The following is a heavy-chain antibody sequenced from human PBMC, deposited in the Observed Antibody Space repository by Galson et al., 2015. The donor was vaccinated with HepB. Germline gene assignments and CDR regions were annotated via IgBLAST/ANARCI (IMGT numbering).Heavy chain of an antibody. Sequence: SLRLSCAASGFKFDDYVMHWVRQAPGKGLEWVSGISWNSGYIGYADSVKGRFTISRDNAKNSLYLQMNSLRPEDTALYYCAKSDSGYDWTVEYWGQGTLVTVSS. V-gene: IGHV3-9*01. CDR3: AKSDSGYDWTVEY. CDR2: ISWNSGYI. D-gene: IGHD5-12*01. J-gene: IGHJ4*02. CDR1: GFKFDDYV.